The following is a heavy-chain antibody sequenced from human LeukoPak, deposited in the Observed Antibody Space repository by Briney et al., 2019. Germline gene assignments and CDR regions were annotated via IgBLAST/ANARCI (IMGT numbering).Heavy chain of an antibody. CDR1: GFTFSSYG. V-gene: IGHV3-30*02. CDR2: IRYDGSNK. J-gene: IGHJ4*02. D-gene: IGHD5-18*01. Sequence: GGSLRLSCAASGFTFSSYGMHWVRQAPGKGLEWVAFIRYDGSNKYYADSVKGRFTISRDNSKSTLYLQMNSLGAEDTAVYYCAKERDTAMVTIDYWGQGTLVTVSS. CDR3: AKERDTAMVTIDY.